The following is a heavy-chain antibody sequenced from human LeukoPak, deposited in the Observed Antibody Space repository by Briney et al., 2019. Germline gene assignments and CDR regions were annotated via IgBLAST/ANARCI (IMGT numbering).Heavy chain of an antibody. Sequence: PGGSLRLSCAASGFTFNNYAMNWVRQAPGKGLEWVSSISSSSSYIYYADSVKGRFTISRDNAKNSLYLQMNSLRAEDTAVYYCARGFSSSASKVRDYWGQGTLVTVSS. CDR2: ISSSSSYI. D-gene: IGHD6-13*01. J-gene: IGHJ4*02. V-gene: IGHV3-21*01. CDR3: ARGFSSSASKVRDY. CDR1: GFTFNNYA.